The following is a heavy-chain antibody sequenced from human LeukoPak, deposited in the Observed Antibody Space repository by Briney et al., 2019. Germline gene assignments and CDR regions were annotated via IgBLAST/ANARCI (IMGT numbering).Heavy chain of an antibody. CDR2: ISAYNGNT. CDR1: GYTFTSYG. CDR3: ARTYYYDSSGSHFQH. J-gene: IGHJ1*01. D-gene: IGHD3-22*01. Sequence: ASVKVSCKASGYTFTSYGISWVRQAPGQGLEWMGWISAYNGNTNDAQKLQGRVAMTTDTSTSTAYMELRSLRSDDTAVYYCARTYYYDSSGSHFQHWGQGTLVTVSS. V-gene: IGHV1-18*01.